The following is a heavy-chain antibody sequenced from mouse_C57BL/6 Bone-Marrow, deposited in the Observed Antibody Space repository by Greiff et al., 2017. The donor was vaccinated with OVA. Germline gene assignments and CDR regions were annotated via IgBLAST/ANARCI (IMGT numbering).Heavy chain of an antibody. CDR3: ARFATVVATHYYPMRY. V-gene: IGHV1-4*01. Sequence: VQLQQSGAELARPGASVKMSCKASVYTFTSYTMHWVKHRSGQGLEWIGYINPSSGYTKYNQKFKDKATLTADKSSSTAYMQLRSLTSEYSAVYYCARFATVVATHYYPMRYWGQGTSVTISS. D-gene: IGHD1-1*01. CDR1: VYTFTSYT. CDR2: INPSSGYT. J-gene: IGHJ4*01.